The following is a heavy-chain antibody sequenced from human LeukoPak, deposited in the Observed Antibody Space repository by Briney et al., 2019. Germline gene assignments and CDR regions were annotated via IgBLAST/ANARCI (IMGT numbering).Heavy chain of an antibody. D-gene: IGHD6-19*01. Sequence: GESLKISCKGSGYIFTNYWIGWVRQMPGKGLEWMGVIYPGDSDTRYSPSFQGQVTISADRSISTAYLHWSSLKASDTAMYYCARRDSSGSQDAFDIWGQGTMVTVSS. V-gene: IGHV5-51*01. CDR2: IYPGDSDT. CDR3: ARRDSSGSQDAFDI. J-gene: IGHJ3*02. CDR1: GYIFTNYW.